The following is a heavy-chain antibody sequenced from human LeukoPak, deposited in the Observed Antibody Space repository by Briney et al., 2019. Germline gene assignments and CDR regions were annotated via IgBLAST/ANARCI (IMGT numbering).Heavy chain of an antibody. D-gene: IGHD2-15*01. Sequence: GEALEISCKASGYHFTNYWIGWVRPVPGKGLEWMGRFYTGDSDTRYSTSFQGHVTISADKSISTAYLRWSSLEASDTAMYYCAREFVVRGMWFYFDYWGQGTLVTVSS. V-gene: IGHV5-51*01. CDR3: AREFVVRGMWFYFDY. CDR1: GYHFTNYW. J-gene: IGHJ4*02. CDR2: FYTGDSDT.